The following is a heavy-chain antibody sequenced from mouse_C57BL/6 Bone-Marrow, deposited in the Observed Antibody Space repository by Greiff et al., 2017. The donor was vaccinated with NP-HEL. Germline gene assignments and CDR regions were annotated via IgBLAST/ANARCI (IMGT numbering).Heavy chain of an antibody. V-gene: IGHV5-16*01. CDR3: AREATVVAGRGTYAMDY. CDR2: INYDGSST. J-gene: IGHJ4*01. CDR1: GFTFSDYY. Sequence: EVMLVESEGGLVQPGSSMKLSCTASGFTFSDYYMAWVRQVPEKGLEWVANINYDGSSTYYLDSLKSRFIISRDNAKNILYLQMSSLKSEDTATYYCAREATVVAGRGTYAMDYWGQGTSVTVSS. D-gene: IGHD1-1*01.